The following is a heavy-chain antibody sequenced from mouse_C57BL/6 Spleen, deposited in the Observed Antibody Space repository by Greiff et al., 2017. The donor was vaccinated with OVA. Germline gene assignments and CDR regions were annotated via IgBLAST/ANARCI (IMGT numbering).Heavy chain of an antibody. J-gene: IGHJ2*01. D-gene: IGHD1-1*01. CDR3: GRHEGSSYFDY. CDR1: GFTFSSYG. CDR2: ISSGGSYT. V-gene: IGHV5-6*01. Sequence: EVQGVESGGDLVKPGGSLKLSCAASGFTFSSYGMSWFRQTPEKRLEWVATISSGGSYTYYPDSVKGRFTITRDNAKNTLYLQMSSPKYEDTAMYYCGRHEGSSYFDYWGQGTTLTVSS.